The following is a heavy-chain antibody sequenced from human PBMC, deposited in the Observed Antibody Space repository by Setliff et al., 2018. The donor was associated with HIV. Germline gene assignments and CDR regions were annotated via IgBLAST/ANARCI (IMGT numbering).Heavy chain of an antibody. J-gene: IGHJ4*02. CDR1: GGSISSYY. CDR3: ARDTSFGY. Sequence: PSETLSLTCTVSGGSISSYYWSWVRQPPGKGLEWIGYIYYSGSTNYNPSLKSRVTISVDTSKNQFSLKLTSVTAADTAVYFCARDTSFGYWGQGTLVTVSS. CDR2: IYYSGST. V-gene: IGHV4-59*01.